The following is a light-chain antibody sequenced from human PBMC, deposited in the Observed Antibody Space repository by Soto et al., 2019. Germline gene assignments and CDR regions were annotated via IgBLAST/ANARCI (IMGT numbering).Light chain of an antibody. CDR3: QKYNSAPLT. V-gene: IGKV3D-7*01. Sequence: EIVMTQSPVTLSLSPGDRATLSCRASQSLSNTYISWYQQKPGQAPRLLIYGASTRATGIPARFSGSGSRTDFTLTINSLQPEDVGTYYCQKYNSAPLTFGGGTKVEIK. J-gene: IGKJ4*01. CDR1: QSLSNTY. CDR2: GAS.